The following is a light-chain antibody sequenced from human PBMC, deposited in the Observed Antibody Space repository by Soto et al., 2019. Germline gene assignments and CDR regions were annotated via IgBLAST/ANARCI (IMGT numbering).Light chain of an antibody. CDR3: SSYTSSNTLYV. CDR2: DVN. J-gene: IGLJ1*01. Sequence: QSALTQPASVSGSPGQSITISCTGTSSDVGTYNYVSWYQQHPGKAPKLMIYDVNNRPSGVSNRFSGSKSGNTASLTISGLQAEDEADYYCSSYTSSNTLYVFGTGTKLTVL. V-gene: IGLV2-14*03. CDR1: SSDVGTYNY.